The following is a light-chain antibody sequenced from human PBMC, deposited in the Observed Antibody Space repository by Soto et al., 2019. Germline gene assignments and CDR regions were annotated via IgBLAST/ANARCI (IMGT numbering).Light chain of an antibody. CDR1: SSDVGGYNY. V-gene: IGLV2-14*01. J-gene: IGLJ1*01. CDR2: DVS. Sequence: QSALTQPASVSGAPGQSITVSCTGTSSDVGGYNYVSWYQQHPGKAPKLMIYDVSNRPSGVSNRFSGSKSGNTASLTISGLQAEDEAYYYCSSYTSSSSYVFGTETKVPFL. CDR3: SSYTSSSSYV.